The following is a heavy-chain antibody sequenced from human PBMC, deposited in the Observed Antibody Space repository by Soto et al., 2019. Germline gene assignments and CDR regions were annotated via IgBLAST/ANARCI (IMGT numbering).Heavy chain of an antibody. CDR1: GFTFSSYA. CDR2: ISGSGVST. J-gene: IGHJ4*02. V-gene: IGHV3-23*01. D-gene: IGHD3-3*01. Sequence: HPGGSLRLSCAASGFTFSSYAMSWVRQAPWKGLGWVSAISGSGVSTYYADSVKGRFTISRDNSKNTLYLQMNSLRAEDTAVYYCAKDPITIFGVVQYYFDYSGQGTLVTVSS. CDR3: AKDPITIFGVVQYYFDY.